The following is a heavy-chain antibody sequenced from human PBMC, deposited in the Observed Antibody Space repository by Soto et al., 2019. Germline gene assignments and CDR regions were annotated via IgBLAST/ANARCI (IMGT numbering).Heavy chain of an antibody. V-gene: IGHV1-18*01. Sequence: XSVKVSCKASGYTFTNYGITWVRQAPGQGLEWMGWISGYNGNTNYAQKFQGRVTMTTDTSTTTAYMELRSLRSDDTAVYYCARDEVPAANWLDPWGQGTLVTVSS. D-gene: IGHD2-2*01. CDR1: GYTFTNYG. CDR2: ISGYNGNT. CDR3: ARDEVPAANWLDP. J-gene: IGHJ5*02.